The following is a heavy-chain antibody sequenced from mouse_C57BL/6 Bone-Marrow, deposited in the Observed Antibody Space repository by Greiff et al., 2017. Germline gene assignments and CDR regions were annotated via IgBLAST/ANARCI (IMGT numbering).Heavy chain of an antibody. CDR1: GFSLTSYA. CDR3: ASGSFSY. V-gene: IGHV2-9-1*01. CDR2: IWTGGGT. J-gene: IGHJ3*01. Sequence: VKLMESGPGLVAPSPSLSITCTVSGFSLTSYAISWVRQPPGKGLEWLGVIWTGGGTHYNSALKSRLSISKDNSKSQVFLKMNSRQTDDTARYYCASGSFSYWGQGTLVTVSA.